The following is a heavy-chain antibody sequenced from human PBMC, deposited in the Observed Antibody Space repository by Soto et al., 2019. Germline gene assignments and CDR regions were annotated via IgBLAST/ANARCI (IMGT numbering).Heavy chain of an antibody. CDR1: GFTFSTYE. CDR3: ARFSRGYDSSGYYVFLDY. CDR2: ISRDGSTI. V-gene: IGHV3-48*03. D-gene: IGHD3-22*01. Sequence: EVQLVESGGGLVQPGGSLRLSCAASGFTFSTYEMNWVRQAPGKGLEWLSYISRDGSTIYYADSVKGRLTISRDNANNSLYLQMSSLRAEDTAVSYCARFSRGYDSSGYYVFLDYWGQGALVTVSS. J-gene: IGHJ4*02.